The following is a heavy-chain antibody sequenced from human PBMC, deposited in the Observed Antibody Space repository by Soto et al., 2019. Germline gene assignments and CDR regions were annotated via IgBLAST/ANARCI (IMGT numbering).Heavy chain of an antibody. CDR3: ARRAKYGTAWYPAC. V-gene: IGHV4-59*08. CDR2: IHYSGGP. J-gene: IGHJ4*02. D-gene: IGHD6-19*01. CDR1: GGSISGYS. Sequence: QVQLQESGPGLVKPSETLSLTCAVSGGSISGYSWNWIRQPPGKGLEWSGNIHYSGGPNYNPSRKRRVTIALATPKIHFALQLTSVPAADTAVYYCARRAKYGTAWYPACWGQGTLVTVSS.